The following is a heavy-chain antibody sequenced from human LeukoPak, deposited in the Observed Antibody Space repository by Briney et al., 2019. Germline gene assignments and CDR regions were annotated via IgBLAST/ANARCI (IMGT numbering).Heavy chain of an antibody. J-gene: IGHJ5*02. V-gene: IGHV4-38-2*02. D-gene: IGHD3-16*02. Sequence: SETLSLTCTVSGYSISTGYYWDWIRQPPGKGLEWIGSIYHGGSTYYNPSLKSRVTISVDTSKNQFSLKLSSVTAADTAVYYCVREIGLRLGELSSWGQGTLVTVSS. CDR1: GYSISTGYY. CDR2: IYHGGST. CDR3: VREIGLRLGELSS.